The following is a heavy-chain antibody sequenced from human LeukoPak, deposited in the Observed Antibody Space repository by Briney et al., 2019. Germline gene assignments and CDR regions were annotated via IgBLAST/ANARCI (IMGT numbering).Heavy chain of an antibody. J-gene: IGHJ4*02. CDR2: INPNSGAT. V-gene: IGHV1-2*02. D-gene: IGHD3-22*01. CDR3: ARVAYFYDSSGYYYSDY. Sequence: ASVQVSCKASGYTFIYYYMHWVRQAPGQGLEWMGWINPNSGATNYAQNFQGRVTMTRDTSINTAYMELSRLRSDDTAVYYCARVAYFYDSSGYYYSDYWGQGTLVTVSS. CDR1: GYTFIYYY.